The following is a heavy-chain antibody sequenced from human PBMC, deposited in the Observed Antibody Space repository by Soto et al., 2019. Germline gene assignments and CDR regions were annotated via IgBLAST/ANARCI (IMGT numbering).Heavy chain of an antibody. CDR2: IIPIFGTA. D-gene: IGHD2-2*01. CDR1: GGTFSSYA. J-gene: IGHJ5*02. Sequence: QVQLVQSGAEVKKPGSSVKVSCKASGGTFSSYAISWVRQAPGQGLEWMGGIIPIFGTANYAQKFQGRVTITADESTSTAYMELSSLRSEDTAVYYCARDFHSVPAATYNWFDPWGQGTLVTVSS. CDR3: ARDFHSVPAATYNWFDP. V-gene: IGHV1-69*01.